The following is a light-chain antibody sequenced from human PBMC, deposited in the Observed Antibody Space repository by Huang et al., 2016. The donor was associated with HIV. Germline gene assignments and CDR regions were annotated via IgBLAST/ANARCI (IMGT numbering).Light chain of an antibody. Sequence: EIMMTQSPANLYVSPGERATLSCRASQGVGSNLAWYQQKLGQAPRRLIYGASARSTGLPARFSGSGSGTEFTLTISSRQSGDFAVYYCQQYNTRPYTFGQGT. CDR1: QGVGSN. J-gene: IGKJ2*01. CDR3: QQYNTRPYT. CDR2: GAS. V-gene: IGKV3-15*01.